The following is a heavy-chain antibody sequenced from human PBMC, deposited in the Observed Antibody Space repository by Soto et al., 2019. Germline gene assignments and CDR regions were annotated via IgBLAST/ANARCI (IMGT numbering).Heavy chain of an antibody. CDR1: GGSISSSSYY. Sequence: TSETLSLTCTVSGGSISSSSYYWGWIRQPPGKGLEWIGSIYYSGSTYYNPSLKSRVTISVDTSKNQFSLKLSSVTAADTAVYYCASSFSLITGYSSGWSGYYYMDVWGKGTTVTVSS. J-gene: IGHJ6*03. CDR2: IYYSGST. CDR3: ASSFSLITGYSSGWSGYYYMDV. V-gene: IGHV4-39*01. D-gene: IGHD6-19*01.